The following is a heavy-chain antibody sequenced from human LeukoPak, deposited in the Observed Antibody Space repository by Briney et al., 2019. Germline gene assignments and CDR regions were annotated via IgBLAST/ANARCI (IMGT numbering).Heavy chain of an antibody. Sequence: SETLSLTCTVSGGSISSSSYYWGWIRQPPGTGLEWIGSIYYSGSTNYNPALKSRVTILVDTSKNQFSLKVRSVTAADTAVYYCARIMTEAFDIWGQGTMVTVSS. J-gene: IGHJ3*02. CDR2: IYYSGST. V-gene: IGHV4-39*07. CDR1: GGSISSSSYY. CDR3: ARIMTEAFDI.